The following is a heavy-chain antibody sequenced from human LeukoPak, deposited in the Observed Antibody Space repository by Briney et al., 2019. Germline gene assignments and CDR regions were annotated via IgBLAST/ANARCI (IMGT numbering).Heavy chain of an antibody. D-gene: IGHD3-9*01. CDR1: GGTFSSYA. CDR3: ARDRTIDDILTLDY. J-gene: IGHJ4*02. Sequence: SVRVSCKASGGTFSSYAISRVRQAPGQGLEWMGGIIPIFGTANYAQKFQGRVTITADKSTSTAYMELSSLRSEDTAVYYCARDRTIDDILTLDYWGQGTLVTVSS. CDR2: IIPIFGTA. V-gene: IGHV1-69*06.